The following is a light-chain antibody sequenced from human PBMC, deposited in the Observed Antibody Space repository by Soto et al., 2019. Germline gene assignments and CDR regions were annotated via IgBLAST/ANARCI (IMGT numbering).Light chain of an antibody. V-gene: IGKV3-20*01. CDR3: QQYGTSPPT. CDR1: QSVSSNF. CDR2: GAS. J-gene: IGKJ1*01. Sequence: EIVLTQSPGTLSLSPGERATLSCKASQSVSSNFLAWYQRKPGQAPRLLIYGASYRATDIPYRFSGSGSGTGFTLTITRLEPEDFAVDYCQQYGTSPPTFGQGTKVEI.